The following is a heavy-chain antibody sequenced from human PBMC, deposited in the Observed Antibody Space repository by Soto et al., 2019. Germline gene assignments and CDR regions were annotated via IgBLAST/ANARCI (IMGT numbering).Heavy chain of an antibody. CDR2: IIPVFGTA. J-gene: IGHJ6*02. D-gene: IGHD4-17*01. CDR1: GGSLSNYS. Sequence: SVKVSCKASGGSLSNYSISWVRQAPGQGLEWMGGIIPVFGTANYAQKFQGRVTITADESTSIVYMDVTSLRSEDTAVYYCARGDSTKIVVTTHYAMDFWGQGTTVTVSS. V-gene: IGHV1-69*13. CDR3: ARGDSTKIVVTTHYAMDF.